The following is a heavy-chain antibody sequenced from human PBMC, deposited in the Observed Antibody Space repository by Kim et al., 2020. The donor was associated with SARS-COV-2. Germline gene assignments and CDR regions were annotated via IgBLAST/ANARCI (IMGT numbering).Heavy chain of an antibody. J-gene: IGHJ1*01. D-gene: IGHD4-17*01. V-gene: IGHV3-53*04. CDR3: ARGRLNDYGDSYPYFQH. CDR1: GFTVSSNY. Sequence: GGSLRLSCAASGFTVSSNYMSWVRQAPGKGLEWVSVIYSGGSTYYADSVKGRFTISRHNSKNTLYLQMNSLRAEDTAVYYCARGRLNDYGDSYPYFQHWGQGTLVTVSS. CDR2: IYSGGST.